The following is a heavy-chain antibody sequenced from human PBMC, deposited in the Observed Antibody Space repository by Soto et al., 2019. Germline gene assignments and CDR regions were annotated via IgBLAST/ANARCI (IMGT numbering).Heavy chain of an antibody. V-gene: IGHV3-74*03. CDR2: IDSDGSST. D-gene: IGHD4-4*01. CDR1: GFTFSSYW. Sequence: EVQLVESGGGLVQPGESLRLACAASGFTFSSYWMHWVRQAPGKGLVWVSRIDSDGSSTTYADPMKGRFTISRDNAKNTLYLQPDGLRAEDTAVYYCARGGTSSNYVNYWGQGTLVTVSS. J-gene: IGHJ4*02. CDR3: ARGGTSSNYVNY.